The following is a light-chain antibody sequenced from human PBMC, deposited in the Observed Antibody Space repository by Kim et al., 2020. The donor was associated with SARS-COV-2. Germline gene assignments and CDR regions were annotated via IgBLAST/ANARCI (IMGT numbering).Light chain of an antibody. CDR2: VAS. CDR1: QGISSW. Sequence: DIQMTQSPSSLSASVGDRVTITCRASQGISSWLAWYQQKPGKPPKSLIYVASSLQTGVPSRFSGSGSGTDFTLTISSLQPEDFATYYCQQYSGYPLTFGGGTKVDIK. V-gene: IGKV1D-16*01. J-gene: IGKJ4*01. CDR3: QQYSGYPLT.